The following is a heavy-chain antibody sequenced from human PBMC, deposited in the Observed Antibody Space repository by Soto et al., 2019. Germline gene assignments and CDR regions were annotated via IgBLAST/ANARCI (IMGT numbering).Heavy chain of an antibody. CDR1: GGSISSGDYF. J-gene: IGHJ6*02. V-gene: IGHV4-30-4*01. D-gene: IGHD3-9*01. CDR2: ISSIGST. Sequence: VQLQESGPGLVKPSQTLSLTCTVSGGSISSGDYFWSWIRQSPGKGLEWIGYISSIGSTYYNPPLKSRVSGARDTSKNHFSLKLSSVTTTETAVYYWARGLVMRPYYYHAMDVWGQVTTVTVSS. CDR3: ARGLVMRPYYYHAMDV.